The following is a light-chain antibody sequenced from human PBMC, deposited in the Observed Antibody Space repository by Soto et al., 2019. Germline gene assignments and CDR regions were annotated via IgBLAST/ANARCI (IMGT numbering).Light chain of an antibody. J-gene: IGLJ2*01. V-gene: IGLV1-47*02. CDR1: SSNIGSNY. CDR2: TNN. CDR3: AAWDDRLSGPV. Sequence: QPVLTQPPSASGTPGQRVTISCSGSSSNIGSNYIYWYQQIPGTAPTIVIYTNNQRPSGVPDRFSGSKSGTSASLAISGLRSEDEAVYYCAAWDDRLSGPVLGGGTKVTVL.